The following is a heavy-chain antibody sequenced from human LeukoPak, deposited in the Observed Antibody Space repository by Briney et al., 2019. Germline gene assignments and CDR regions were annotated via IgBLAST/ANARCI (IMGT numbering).Heavy chain of an antibody. D-gene: IGHD1-1*01. J-gene: IGHJ4*02. V-gene: IGHV3-21*01. CDR3: ARGGSGNWNAPFDY. Sequence: GGSLRLSCAASGFTFSSYSMNWVRQAPGKGLEWVSSISTSSSYKYYADSLKGRFTISRDNAKNSLYLQMNSLRAEDTAVYYCARGGSGNWNAPFDYWGQGTLVTVSS. CDR1: GFTFSSYS. CDR2: ISTSSSYK.